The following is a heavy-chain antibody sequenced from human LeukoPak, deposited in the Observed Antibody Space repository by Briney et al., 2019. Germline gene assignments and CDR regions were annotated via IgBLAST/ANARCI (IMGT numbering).Heavy chain of an antibody. V-gene: IGHV1-2*04. CDR2: INPNSGGT. CDR1: GYTFTGYY. CDR3: AREEMTTVYYYYYGMDV. Sequence: ASVKVSCKASGYTFTGYYLHWVRQAPGQGLEWMGWINPNSGGTNYAQKFQGWVTMTRDTSISTAYMELSRLRSDDTAVYYCAREEMTTVYYYYYGMDVWGQGTTVTVSS. D-gene: IGHD4-17*01. J-gene: IGHJ6*02.